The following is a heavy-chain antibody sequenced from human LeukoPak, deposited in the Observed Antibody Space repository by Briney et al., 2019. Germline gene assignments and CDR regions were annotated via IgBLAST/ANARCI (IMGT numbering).Heavy chain of an antibody. D-gene: IGHD3-3*01. CDR1: GGSISSGGYY. CDR3: ARGGTIPHYQSWFDP. CDR2: IYYSGST. Sequence: PSETLSLTCTVSGGSISSGGYYWSWIRQHPGKGLEWIGYIYYSGSTYYNPSLKSRVTISVDTSKNQFSLKLSSATAADTAVYYCARGGTIPHYQSWFDPWGQGTLVTVSS. J-gene: IGHJ5*02. V-gene: IGHV4-31*03.